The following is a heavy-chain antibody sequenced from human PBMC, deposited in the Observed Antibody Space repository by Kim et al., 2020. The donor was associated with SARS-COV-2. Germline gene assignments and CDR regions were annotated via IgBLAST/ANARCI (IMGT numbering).Heavy chain of an antibody. D-gene: IGHD6-19*01. J-gene: IGHJ1*01. Sequence: GGSLRLSCAASGFTISDYSMNWVRQTPGKGLEWVSFISIGSSTIYYADSVKGRFTISRDNAKNSLYLQMNSLRDEDTAVYYCARDLGQQWLAGAQHWGQGTLVTVSS. CDR2: ISIGSSTI. CDR3: ARDLGQQWLAGAQH. V-gene: IGHV3-48*02. CDR1: GFTISDYS.